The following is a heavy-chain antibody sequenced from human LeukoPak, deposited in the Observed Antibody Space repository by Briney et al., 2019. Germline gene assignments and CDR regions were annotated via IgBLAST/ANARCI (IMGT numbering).Heavy chain of an antibody. J-gene: IGHJ6*03. V-gene: IGHV1-8*01. CDR3: ARDVPTYYDFWSGYYGSYYYYYMDV. CDR1: GYTFTSYD. D-gene: IGHD3-3*01. Sequence: ASVKVSCKASGYTFTSYDINWVRQATGQGLEWMGWMNPNSGNTGYAQKIQGRVTMTRNTSISTAYMELSSLRSEDTAVYYCARDVPTYYDFWSGYYGSYYYYYMDVWGKGTTVTVSS. CDR2: MNPNSGNT.